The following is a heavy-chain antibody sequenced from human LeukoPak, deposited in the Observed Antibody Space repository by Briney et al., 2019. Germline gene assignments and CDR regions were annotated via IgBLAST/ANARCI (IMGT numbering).Heavy chain of an antibody. J-gene: IGHJ4*02. D-gene: IGHD3-22*01. CDR1: GNTLSNYG. V-gene: IGHV3-23*01. Sequence: GGSLRLSCAVSGNTLSNYGMRWVRQAPGEGLEWVAGINGHGGRTHYADSVKGRFTISRDNPKNTLYLQMNSLRAEDTAVYFCAKRGVVIRVILVGFHKEAYYFDSWGQGALVTVSS. CDR2: INGHGGRT. CDR3: AKRGVVIRVILVGFHKEAYYFDS.